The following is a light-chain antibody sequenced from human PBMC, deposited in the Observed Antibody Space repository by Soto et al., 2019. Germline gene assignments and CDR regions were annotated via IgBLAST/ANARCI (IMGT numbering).Light chain of an antibody. CDR1: SSDVGGYNH. V-gene: IGLV2-14*01. CDR3: SSYTSSNTVL. Sequence: QSALTQPASVSGSPGQSITISCTGTSSDVGGYNHVSWYQQHPGKAPKRMIYEVSNRPSGVSHRFSGSKSGNTASLTIYGLRAEDEADYYCSSYTSSNTVLFGGGTKVTVL. J-gene: IGLJ2*01. CDR2: EVS.